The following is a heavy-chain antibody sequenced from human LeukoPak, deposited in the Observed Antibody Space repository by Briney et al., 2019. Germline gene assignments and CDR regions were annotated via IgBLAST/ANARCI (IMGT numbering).Heavy chain of an antibody. CDR2: INHSGST. V-gene: IGHV4-34*01. J-gene: IGHJ4*02. CDR1: GGSFSGYY. D-gene: IGHD3-10*01. CDR3: ARYGHSPYFDS. Sequence: PSETLSLTCAVYGGSFSGYYWSWLRQPPGKGLEWIGEINHSGSTNYNPSLKSRVTISVDTSKNQFSLKLSSVTAADTAVYYCARYGHSPYFDSWGQGTLVTVSS.